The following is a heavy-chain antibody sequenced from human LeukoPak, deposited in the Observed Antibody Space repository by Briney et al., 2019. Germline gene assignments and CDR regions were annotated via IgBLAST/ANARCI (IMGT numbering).Heavy chain of an antibody. D-gene: IGHD6-13*01. Sequence: MTSETLSLTCTVSGGWGGDYYWSWIRQPPGKGLEWIGYIYYNGNTFYTPSLKSRVTISFDASKNQFSLKLTSVTAADTAVYYCARVRGSWPFFDYWGQGTLVTVSS. J-gene: IGHJ4*02. CDR3: ARVRGSWPFFDY. V-gene: IGHV4-30-4*01. CDR1: GGWGGDYY. CDR2: IYYNGNT.